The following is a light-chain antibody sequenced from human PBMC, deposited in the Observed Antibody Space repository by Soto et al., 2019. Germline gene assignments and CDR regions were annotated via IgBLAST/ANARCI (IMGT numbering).Light chain of an antibody. CDR1: QSISSW. CDR2: KAS. J-gene: IGKJ2*01. V-gene: IGKV1-5*03. Sequence: DIQMTQSPSTLSASVGDRVTMTCRASQSISSWLAWHQQKAGKAPKPLIYKASSLESGVPSRFSGSGSGTEFTLTISSLQPDDFATYYCQQYSSYSAYTFGQGTKVDI. CDR3: QQYSSYSAYT.